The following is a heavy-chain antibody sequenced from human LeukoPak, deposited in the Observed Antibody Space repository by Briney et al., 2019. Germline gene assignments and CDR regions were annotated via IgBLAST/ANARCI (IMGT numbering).Heavy chain of an antibody. CDR3: ARDVRYSYGYIY. CDR1: GGSISSSSYY. V-gene: IGHV4-39*07. J-gene: IGHJ4*02. D-gene: IGHD5-18*01. CDR2: IYYSGST. Sequence: PSETLSLTCTVSGGSISSSSYYWGWIRQPPGKGLEWIGSIYYSGSTYYNPSLKSRVTISVDTSKNQFSLKLSSVTAAGTAVYYCARDVRYSYGYIYWGQGTLVTVSS.